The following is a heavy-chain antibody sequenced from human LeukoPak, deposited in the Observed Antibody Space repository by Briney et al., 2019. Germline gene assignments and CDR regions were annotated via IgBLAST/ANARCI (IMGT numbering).Heavy chain of an antibody. D-gene: IGHD1-26*01. V-gene: IGHV4-61*01. CDR3: ARDSGGELH. J-gene: IGHJ4*02. CDR1: GGSVSSGSYY. CDR2: IYYSGST. Sequence: SETLSLTCTVSGGSVSSGSYYWSWIRQPPGQGLEWIGYIYYSGSTNYNPSLKSRVTISVDTSKNQFSLKLSSVTAADTAVYYCARDSGGELHWGQGTLVTVSS.